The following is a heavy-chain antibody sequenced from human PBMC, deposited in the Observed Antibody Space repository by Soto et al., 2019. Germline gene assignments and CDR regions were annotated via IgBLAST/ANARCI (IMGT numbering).Heavy chain of an antibody. V-gene: IGHV3-23*01. Sequence: HPGGSLRLSCAASGFTFSSYAMSWVRQAPGKGLEWVSFSSATGAGTYYADSVKGRFTISRDNSKNTLYLQMTSLRADDTAVYYCAKDRRAGGNYGFYSDFWGQGALVTVSS. CDR3: AKDRRAGGNYGFYSDF. J-gene: IGHJ4*02. CDR1: GFTFSSYA. D-gene: IGHD1-7*01. CDR2: SSATGAGT.